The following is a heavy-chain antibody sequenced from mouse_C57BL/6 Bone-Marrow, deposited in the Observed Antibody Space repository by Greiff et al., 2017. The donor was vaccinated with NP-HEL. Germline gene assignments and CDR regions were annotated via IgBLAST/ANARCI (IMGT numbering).Heavy chain of an antibody. Sequence: VKQRPGQGLEWIGEIDPSDSYTNYNQKFKGKSTLTVDKSSSTAYMQLSSLTSEDSAVYYCARCSWAWYFDVWGTGTTVTVSS. J-gene: IGHJ1*03. V-gene: IGHV1-69*01. CDR2: IDPSDSYT. CDR3: ARCSWAWYFDV.